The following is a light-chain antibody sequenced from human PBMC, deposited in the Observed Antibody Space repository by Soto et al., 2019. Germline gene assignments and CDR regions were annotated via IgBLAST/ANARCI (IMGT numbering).Light chain of an antibody. CDR3: QQYNNWPPT. CDR1: QSISRY. V-gene: IGKV3-15*01. J-gene: IGKJ5*01. CDR2: GAS. Sequence: EIVMTQSPGTLSLSPGERTTLSCRASQSISRYLAWYQQKPGQAPRLLIYGASSRATGIPARFSGSWSGTEFTLTISSLQSEDFAVYYCQQYNNWPPTFGQGTRREIK.